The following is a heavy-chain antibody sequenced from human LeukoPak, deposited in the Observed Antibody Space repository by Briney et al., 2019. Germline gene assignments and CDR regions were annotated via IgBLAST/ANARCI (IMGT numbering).Heavy chain of an antibody. CDR2: IYHSGST. V-gene: IGHV4-4*02. CDR3: ARDYCSSTSCSGRSWFDP. CDR1: GGSIGSSNW. Sequence: PSGTLSLTCAVSGGSIGSSNWWSWVRQPPGKGLERIGEIYHSGSTNYNPSLKSRVTISVDKSKNQFSLKLSSVTAADTAVYYCARDYCSSTSCSGRSWFDPWGQGTLVTVSS. J-gene: IGHJ5*02. D-gene: IGHD2-2*01.